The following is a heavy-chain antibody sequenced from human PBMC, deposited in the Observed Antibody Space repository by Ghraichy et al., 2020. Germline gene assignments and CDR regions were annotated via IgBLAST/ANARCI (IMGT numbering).Heavy chain of an antibody. D-gene: IGHD5-18*01. CDR3: ARDQGAAMVFFDY. CDR2: ISYDGSNK. V-gene: IGHV3-30-3*01. J-gene: IGHJ4*02. CDR1: GFTFSSYA. Sequence: GGSLRLSCAASGFTFSSYAMHWVRQAPGKGLEWVAVISYDGSNKYYADSVKGRFTISRVNSKNTLYLQMNSLRAEDTAVYYCARDQGAAMVFFDYWGQGTLVTVSS.